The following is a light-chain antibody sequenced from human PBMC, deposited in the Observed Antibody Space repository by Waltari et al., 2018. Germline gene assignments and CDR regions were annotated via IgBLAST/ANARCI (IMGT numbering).Light chain of an antibody. J-gene: IGKJ1*01. V-gene: IGKV1-33*01. CDR1: RDINNY. CDR3: QHYDGVPPWT. CDR2: DAS. Sequence: DIQMTQSPSSLSASVGDRVTITCQASRDINNYLNWYQQKPGKAPKLLIYDASTLETGVPSRFSGSGSGTDFVFTISRLQPEDIATYYCQHYDGVPPWTFGQGTRVDLK.